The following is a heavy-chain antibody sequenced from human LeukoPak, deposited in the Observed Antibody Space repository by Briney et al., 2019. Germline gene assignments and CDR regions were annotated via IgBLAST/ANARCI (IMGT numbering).Heavy chain of an antibody. J-gene: IGHJ6*02. CDR2: ISYDGSNK. D-gene: IGHD6-19*01. CDR1: GFTFSSYG. CDR3: AKDRGSGGYYGMDV. V-gene: IGHV3-30*18. Sequence: GSSLRLSCAASGFTFSSYGMHWVRQAPGKGLEWVAVISYDGSNKYYADSVKGRFTISRDNSKNTLYLQMNSLRAEDTAVYYCAKDRGSGGYYGMDVWGQGTTVTVSS.